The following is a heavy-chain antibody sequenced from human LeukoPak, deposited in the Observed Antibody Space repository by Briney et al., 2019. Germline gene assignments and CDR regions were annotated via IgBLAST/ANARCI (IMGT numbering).Heavy chain of an antibody. Sequence: KAGGSLRLSCVASGFTFSNAWMSWVRQAPGKGLEWVGRIKSKTDGGTTDYAAPVKDRFTISRDDSKNTLYLQMNSLKTEDTAVYYCNPLFSPDYWGQGTLVTVSS. CDR3: NPLFSPDY. V-gene: IGHV3-15*01. CDR2: IKSKTDGGTT. J-gene: IGHJ4*02. CDR1: GFTFSNAW.